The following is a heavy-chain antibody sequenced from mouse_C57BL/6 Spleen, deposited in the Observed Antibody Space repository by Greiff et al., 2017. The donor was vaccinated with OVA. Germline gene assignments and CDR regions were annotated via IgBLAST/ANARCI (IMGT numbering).Heavy chain of an antibody. CDR3: AREPYKYFDV. Sequence: QVQLKESGPELVKPGASVKISCKASGYAFSSSWMNWVKQRPGKGLEWIGRIYPGDGDTNYNGKFKGKATLTADKSSSTAYMQLSSLTSEDSAVYFCAREPYKYFDVWGTGTTVTVSS. CDR1: GYAFSSSW. J-gene: IGHJ1*03. V-gene: IGHV1-82*01. D-gene: IGHD2-10*01. CDR2: IYPGDGDT.